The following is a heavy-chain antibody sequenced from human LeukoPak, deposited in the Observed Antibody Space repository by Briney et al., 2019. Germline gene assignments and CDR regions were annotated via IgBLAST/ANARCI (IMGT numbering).Heavy chain of an antibody. CDR3: AREMRFGETAP. CDR1: GFTVSNTY. D-gene: IGHD3-10*01. Sequence: PGGSLRLSRAASGFTVSNTYMSWVRQAPGKGLEWVSVIYSGGATHYADSVKGRFTISRDNSKNTLYLQMNSLRAEDTAMYYCAREMRFGETAPGGQGTLVIVSS. J-gene: IGHJ4*02. V-gene: IGHV3-53*01. CDR2: IYSGGAT.